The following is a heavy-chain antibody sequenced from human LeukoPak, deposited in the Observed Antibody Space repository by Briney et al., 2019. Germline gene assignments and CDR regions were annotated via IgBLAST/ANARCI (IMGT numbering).Heavy chain of an antibody. Sequence: GGSLRLSCAASGFTVSSNYMGWVRQAPGKGLEWVSLIYSDETTYYADSAKGRFTISRDSSKNTLFLQMNSLRAEDTAVYYCVRYFPYSYYYGMDVWGQGTTVTVSS. V-gene: IGHV3-66*01. CDR1: GFTVSSNY. CDR3: VRYFPYSYYYGMDV. CDR2: IYSDETT. J-gene: IGHJ6*02. D-gene: IGHD3-9*01.